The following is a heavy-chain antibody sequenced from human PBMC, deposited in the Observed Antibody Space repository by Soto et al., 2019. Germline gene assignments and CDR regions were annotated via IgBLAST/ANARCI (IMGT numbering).Heavy chain of an antibody. Sequence: SETLSLTCNVSGGPIKTGDYYWNWIRQPPGKGLEWIGHVFYSGATNYSPSLKSRAAISMDTSKNQFSLSLTSVTAADTAVYYCARAGFSYGHLLFWGQGIRVTV. V-gene: IGHV4-30-4*01. J-gene: IGHJ4*02. D-gene: IGHD3-10*01. CDR2: VFYSGAT. CDR3: ARAGFSYGHLLF. CDR1: GGPIKTGDYY.